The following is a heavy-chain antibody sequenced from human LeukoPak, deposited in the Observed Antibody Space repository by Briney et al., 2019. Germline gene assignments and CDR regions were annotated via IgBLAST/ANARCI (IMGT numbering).Heavy chain of an antibody. D-gene: IGHD3-10*01. CDR1: GFTFSSYA. CDR2: ISNSDDNT. V-gene: IGHV3-23*01. Sequence: GGSLRLSCAASGFTFSSYAMSWVRQAPGKGLEWVSTISNSDDNTYYADSVKGRFTISRDNSKNTLYLQMNSLRAEDTAVYYCANRPDRWFGELSWGQGTLVTVSS. J-gene: IGHJ4*02. CDR3: ANRPDRWFGELS.